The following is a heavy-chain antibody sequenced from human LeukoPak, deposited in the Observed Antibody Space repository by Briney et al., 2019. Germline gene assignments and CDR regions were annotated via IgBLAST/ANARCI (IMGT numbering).Heavy chain of an antibody. CDR3: AREISSSGSLDY. D-gene: IGHD1-26*01. V-gene: IGHV3-21*06. J-gene: IGHJ4*02. CDR2: ITIAGGYI. Sequence: GGSLRLSCAASGFIFGNYGMNWVRQAPGKGLEWVSSITIAGGYIYYADSVKGRFTISRDNAQNSLYLQMNSLRAEDTAAYYCAREISSSGSLDYWGQGTLVTVSS. CDR1: GFIFGNYG.